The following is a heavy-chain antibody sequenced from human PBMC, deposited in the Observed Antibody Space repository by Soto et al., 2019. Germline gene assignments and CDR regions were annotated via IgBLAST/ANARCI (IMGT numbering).Heavy chain of an antibody. CDR3: AGDRIAAALFIYCGMEV. CDR2: LIPSLGAV. J-gene: IGHJ6*02. D-gene: IGHD6-13*01. Sequence: QVQLVQSGAEVKRPGSSVKVSCKASGGSFSLYAISWVRQAPGQGLEWMGGLIPSLGAVNYAQTVQGRVSISADESTNTAYMELRSLRSEDTAGYFCAGDRIAAALFIYCGMEVWGQGTTVTVS. CDR1: GGSFSLYA. V-gene: IGHV1-69*01.